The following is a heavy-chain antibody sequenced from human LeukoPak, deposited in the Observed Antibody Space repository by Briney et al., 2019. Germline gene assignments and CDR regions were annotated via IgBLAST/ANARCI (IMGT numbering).Heavy chain of an antibody. CDR1: GGSISSGDYY. V-gene: IGHV4-30-4*01. D-gene: IGHD3-16*01. J-gene: IGHJ4*02. CDR3: ARDHDPNYFDY. CDR2: IYYSGST. Sequence: SETLPLTCTVSGGSISSGDYYWSWIRQPPGKGLEWIGYIYYSGSTYYNPSLKSRVTISVDTSKNQFSLKLSSVTAADTAVYYCARDHDPNYFDYWGQGTLVTVSS.